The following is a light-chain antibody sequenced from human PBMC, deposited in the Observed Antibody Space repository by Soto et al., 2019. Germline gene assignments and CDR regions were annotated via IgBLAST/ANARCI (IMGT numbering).Light chain of an antibody. J-gene: IGLJ2*01. Sequence: QSVLTQPPSASGSPGQSVAISCTGTSSDVGGYNYVSWYQQHPGKAPKLMIYEVNKRPSGVPDRFSGSKSGNTASLTVSGLQAEDEADYYCCSYAGSSTAIFGGGTKVTVL. CDR1: SSDVGGYNY. V-gene: IGLV2-8*01. CDR3: CSYAGSSTAI. CDR2: EVN.